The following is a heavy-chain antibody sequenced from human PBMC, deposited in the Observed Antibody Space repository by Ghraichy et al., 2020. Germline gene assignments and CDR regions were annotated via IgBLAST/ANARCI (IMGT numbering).Heavy chain of an antibody. Sequence: GGSLRLSCAASGFTFSSYWMHWVRQAPGKGLVWVSRINSDGSSTSHADSVKGRFTISRDNAKNTLYLQMNSLRAEDTAVYYCARANWGYYFDYWGQGTLVTVSS. D-gene: IGHD7-27*01. V-gene: IGHV3-74*01. CDR3: ARANWGYYFDY. CDR2: INSDGSST. J-gene: IGHJ4*02. CDR1: GFTFSSYW.